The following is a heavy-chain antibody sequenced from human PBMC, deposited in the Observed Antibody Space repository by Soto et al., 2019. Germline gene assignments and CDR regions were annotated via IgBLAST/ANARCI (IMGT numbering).Heavy chain of an antibody. CDR1: GGSMRSSSYY. D-gene: IGHD4-4*01. V-gene: IGHV4-39*01. CDR3: SRHWLQSLFDP. CDR2: IYYSGST. Sequence: TXSLTCTVSGGSMRSSSYYWGWIRQPKGKGLEWIGSIYYSGSTYYNPSLKSRVTISVDTSKNQFSLKLSSVNAEDTDVNKCSRHWLQSLFDPWGQGTLVTVSS. J-gene: IGHJ5*02.